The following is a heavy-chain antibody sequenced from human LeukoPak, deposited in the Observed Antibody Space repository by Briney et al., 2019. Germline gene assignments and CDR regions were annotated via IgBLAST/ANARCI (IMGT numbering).Heavy chain of an antibody. V-gene: IGHV4-59*01. Sequence: PSETLSLTCTVSGGSISSYYWSWIRQPPGKGLEWIGYIYYSGSTNYNPSLKSGVTISVDTSKNQFSLKLSSVTAADTALYYCARSRGYFDYWGQGTLVTVSS. D-gene: IGHD6-13*01. CDR1: GGSISSYY. CDR3: ARSRGYFDY. CDR2: IYYSGST. J-gene: IGHJ4*02.